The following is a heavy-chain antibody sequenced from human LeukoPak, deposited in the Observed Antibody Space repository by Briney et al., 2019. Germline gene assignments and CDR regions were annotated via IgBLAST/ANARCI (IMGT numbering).Heavy chain of an antibody. V-gene: IGHV3-23*01. D-gene: IGHD3-22*01. CDR1: GFTFSSYA. CDR2: ISGSGGST. CDR3: AKASLLQDYYDSSGYYGDFDY. Sequence: GGSLRLSCAASGFTFSSYAMSWVRQAPGKGLEWVSAISGSGGSTYYADSVKGRFTISRDSSKNTLYLQMNSLRAEDTAVYYCAKASLLQDYYDSSGYYGDFDYWGQGTLVTVSS. J-gene: IGHJ4*02.